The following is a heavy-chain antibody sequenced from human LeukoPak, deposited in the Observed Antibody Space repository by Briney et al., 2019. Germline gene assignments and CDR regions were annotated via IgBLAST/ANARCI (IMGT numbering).Heavy chain of an antibody. CDR1: GFTFSSYA. CDR2: ISYDGSNK. V-gene: IGHV3-30-3*01. Sequence: PGRSLRLSCAASGFTFSSYAMHWVRQAPGKGLEWVAVISYDGSNKYYADSVKGRFTISRDNSKNTLYLQMNSLRAEDTAVYYWARGGCLQSLYYGMDVWGQGTTVTVSS. D-gene: IGHD5-24*01. CDR3: ARGGCLQSLYYGMDV. J-gene: IGHJ6*02.